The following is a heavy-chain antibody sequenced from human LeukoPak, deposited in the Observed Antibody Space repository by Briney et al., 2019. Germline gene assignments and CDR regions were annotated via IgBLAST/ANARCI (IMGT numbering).Heavy chain of an antibody. CDR1: GDFITAYY. CDR2: VYYSGST. J-gene: IGHJ4*02. CDR3: ASNTATVFDN. V-gene: IGHV4-59*01. D-gene: IGHD2-21*02. Sequence: SETLSLTCTVSGDFITAYYWSWIRQTPGKGLEWIGYVYYSGSTEYNPSLRSRVTMSLEMSKHQFSLNLTSVTAADTAVYYCASNTATVFDNWGQGALVTASS.